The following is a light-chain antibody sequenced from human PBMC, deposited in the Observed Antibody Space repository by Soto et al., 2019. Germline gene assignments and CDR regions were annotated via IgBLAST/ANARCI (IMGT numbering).Light chain of an antibody. CDR2: AAS. J-gene: IGKJ5*01. Sequence: DIQMTQFPSSVSAAVGERVSITCRASQVISIWLAWYQQKPGKAAKLLIYAASSLQGGLPARFRGSGSGTDLTLTISRLQPEDLATYYCQQTNTYPSTFGQGPRLDI. CDR3: QQTNTYPST. CDR1: QVISIW. V-gene: IGKV1D-12*01.